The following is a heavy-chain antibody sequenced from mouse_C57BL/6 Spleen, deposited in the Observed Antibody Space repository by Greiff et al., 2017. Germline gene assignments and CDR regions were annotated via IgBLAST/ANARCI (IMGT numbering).Heavy chain of an antibody. V-gene: IGHV1-82*01. Sequence: VQLQQSGPELVKPGASVKISCKASGYAFSSSWMNWVKQRPGKGLEWIGRIYPGDGDTNYNGKFKGKATLTADKSSSTAYMQLSSLTSGDSAVYFCARGDYDWFAYWGQGTLVTVSA. CDR3: ARGDYDWFAY. D-gene: IGHD2-4*01. CDR2: IYPGDGDT. J-gene: IGHJ3*01. CDR1: GYAFSSSW.